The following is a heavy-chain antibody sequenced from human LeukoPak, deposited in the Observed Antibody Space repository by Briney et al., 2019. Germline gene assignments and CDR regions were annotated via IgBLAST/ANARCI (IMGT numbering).Heavy chain of an antibody. CDR2: ISYDGSNK. D-gene: IGHD2-15*01. Sequence: PGGSLRPSCAASGFTFSSYAMHWVRQAPGKGLEWVAVISYDGSNKYYADSVKGRFTISRDNSKNTLYLQMNSLRAEDTAVYYCARGLAVAAPGYYYYMDVWGKGTTVTVSS. CDR3: ARGLAVAAPGYYYYMDV. J-gene: IGHJ6*03. V-gene: IGHV3-30-3*01. CDR1: GFTFSSYA.